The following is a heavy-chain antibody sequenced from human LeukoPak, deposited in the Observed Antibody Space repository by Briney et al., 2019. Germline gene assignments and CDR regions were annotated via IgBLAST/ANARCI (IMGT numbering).Heavy chain of an antibody. CDR2: INPSGGST. J-gene: IGHJ6*03. CDR3: ARDSDTATSYYYYYYMDV. V-gene: IGHV1-46*01. D-gene: IGHD5-18*01. CDR1: GYTFTSYY. Sequence: ASVKVSCKASGYTFTSYYMHWVRQAPGQGLEWMGIINPSGGSTSYAQKFQGRVTMTRDTSTSTVYMELSSLRSEDTAVYYCARDSDTATSYYYYYYMDVWGKGTTVTTSS.